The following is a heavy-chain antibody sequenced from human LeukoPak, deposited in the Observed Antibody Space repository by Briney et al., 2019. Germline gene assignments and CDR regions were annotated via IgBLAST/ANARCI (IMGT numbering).Heavy chain of an antibody. V-gene: IGHV3-48*01. CDR3: ARGRGHDFWSGYNDY. CDR1: GFTFSSYS. J-gene: IGHJ4*02. Sequence: GSLRLSYAASGFTFSSYSMNWVRQAPGKGPEWVSYISSSSSTIYYADSVKGRFTISRDNAKNSLYLQMNSLRAEDTAVYYCARGRGHDFWSGYNDYWGQGTLVTVSS. D-gene: IGHD3-3*01. CDR2: ISSSSSTI.